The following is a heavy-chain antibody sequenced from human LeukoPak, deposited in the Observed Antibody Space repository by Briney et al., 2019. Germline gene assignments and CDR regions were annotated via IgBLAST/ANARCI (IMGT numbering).Heavy chain of an antibody. CDR1: GYTFADYY. J-gene: IGHJ5*02. V-gene: IGHV1-2*02. CDR2: IYPKSGDT. CDR3: ARVSTSGYRDWHDP. Sequence: ASVKVSCKTSGYTFADYYIHWVRQAHGHPLEWLGWIYPKSGDTNSAQKFQGRVTMTRDTSISTAYMELSRLRFDDTAVYYCARVSTSGYRDWHDPWGQGTLVTVSS. D-gene: IGHD3-9*01.